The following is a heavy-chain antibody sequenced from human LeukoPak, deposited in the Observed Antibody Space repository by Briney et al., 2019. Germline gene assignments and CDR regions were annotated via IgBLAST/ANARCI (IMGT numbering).Heavy chain of an antibody. J-gene: IGHJ6*03. V-gene: IGHV3-48*01. CDR1: GFTFSSYS. CDR3: ARDGVPAASPYYYYYYMDV. D-gene: IGHD2-2*01. Sequence: GGSLRLSCAASGFTFSSYSMNWVRQAPGKGLEWVSYISSSSSTIYYADSVKGRFTISRDNAKNSLYLQMNSLRAEDTAVYYCARDGVPAASPYYYYYYMDVWGKGTTVTVSS. CDR2: ISSSSSTI.